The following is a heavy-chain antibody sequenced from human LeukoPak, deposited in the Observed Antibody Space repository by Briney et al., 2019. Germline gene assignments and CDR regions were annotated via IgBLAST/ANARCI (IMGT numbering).Heavy chain of an antibody. D-gene: IGHD3-22*01. CDR1: GYTFTSYD. CDR2: MNPNSGNT. J-gene: IGHJ3*02. V-gene: IGHV1-8*01. CDR3: ARGRRLSITMIVVGRGAFDI. Sequence: ASVKVSCKASGYTFTSYDINWVRQATGQGLEWMGWMNPNSGNTGYAQKFQGRVTMTRNTSISTAYMELSSLRSEDTAVYYCARGRRLSITMIVVGRGAFDIWGQGTMVTVSS.